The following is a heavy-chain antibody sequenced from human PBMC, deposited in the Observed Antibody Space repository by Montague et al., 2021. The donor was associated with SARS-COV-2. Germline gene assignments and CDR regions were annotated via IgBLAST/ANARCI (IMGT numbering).Heavy chain of an antibody. J-gene: IGHJ6*02. CDR2: IYYSGST. V-gene: IGHV4-39*07. CDR3: ARVGSFRFEILIGLRLYYYGMDV. CDR1: GGSISSSSYY. D-gene: IGHD3-9*01. Sequence: SETLSLTCTVSGGSISSSSYYWGWVRQPPGKGLEWIGSIYYSGSTYYNPSLKSRVTISVDTSKNQFSLKLSSVTAADTAVYYCARVGSFRFEILIGLRLYYYGMDVWGQGTTVTVS.